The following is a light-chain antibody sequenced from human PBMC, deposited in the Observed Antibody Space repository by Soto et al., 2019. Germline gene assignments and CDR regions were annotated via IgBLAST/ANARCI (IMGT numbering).Light chain of an antibody. CDR3: QQYNNWPPWT. Sequence: EIVLTQSPCTLSLSPGERATLSCRASQGVSSYLAWYQQKPGQAPRLLIYDASTRATGIPARFSGSGSGTEFTLTISSLQSEDFAVYYCQQYNNWPPWTFGQGTKVDNK. CDR2: DAS. CDR1: QGVSSY. J-gene: IGKJ1*01. V-gene: IGKV3D-15*01.